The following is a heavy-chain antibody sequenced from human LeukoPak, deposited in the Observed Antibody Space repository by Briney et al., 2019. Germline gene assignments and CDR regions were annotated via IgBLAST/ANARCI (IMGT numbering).Heavy chain of an antibody. D-gene: IGHD6-13*01. CDR1: GGSISGYY. V-gene: IGHV4-59*08. J-gene: IGHJ4*02. CDR2: IYYTGNT. CDR3: ARHEQQLLYYFDY. Sequence: PSETLSLTCTVSGGSISGYYWSWIRQPPGKGLEWIGYIYYTGNTHYDASLKSRVTISVDTSKNQFSLRLSSVTAADTAVYYCARHEQQLLYYFDYWGPGTLVTVSS.